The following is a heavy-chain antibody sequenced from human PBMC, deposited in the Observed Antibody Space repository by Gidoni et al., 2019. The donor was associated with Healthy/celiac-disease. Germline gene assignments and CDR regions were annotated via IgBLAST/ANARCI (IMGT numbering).Heavy chain of an antibody. J-gene: IGHJ4*02. CDR2: ISYDGSNK. D-gene: IGHD6-13*01. CDR3: ARDFSAAGTVY. Sequence: QVQLVESGGGVVQPGRSLRLSCAASGFTFSSYAMHWVRQAPGKGLEWVAVISYDGSNKYYADSVKGRFTISRDNSKNTLYLQMNSLRAEDTAVYYCARDFSAAGTVYWGQGTLVTVSS. V-gene: IGHV3-30-3*01. CDR1: GFTFSSYA.